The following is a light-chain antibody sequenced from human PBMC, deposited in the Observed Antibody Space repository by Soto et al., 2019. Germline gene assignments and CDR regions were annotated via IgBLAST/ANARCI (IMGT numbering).Light chain of an antibody. CDR1: QSVSSL. V-gene: IGKV3-11*01. J-gene: IGKJ4*01. CDR2: DAS. CDR3: QQRSNWPPLT. Sequence: IVWTQSPATLSVSPGERATLSCRASQSVSSLLAWYQQKPGQAPRLLLYDASNRATGIPARFSGSGSGTDFTLTINSLEAEDFAVYYCQQRSNWPPLTFGGGTKVDIK.